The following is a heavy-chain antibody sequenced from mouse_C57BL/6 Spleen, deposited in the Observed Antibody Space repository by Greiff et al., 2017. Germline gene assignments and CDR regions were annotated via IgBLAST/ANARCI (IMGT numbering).Heavy chain of an antibody. J-gene: IGHJ3*01. CDR1: GYAFSSSW. V-gene: IGHV1-82*01. CDR2: IYPGDGDT. Sequence: VMLVESGPELVKPGASVKISCKASGYAFSSSWMNWVKQRPGKGLEWIGRIYPGDGDTNYNGKFKGKATLTADKSSSTAYMQLSSLTSEDSAVYFCARQANWDGGWFAYWGQGTLVTVSA. CDR3: ARQANWDGGWFAY. D-gene: IGHD4-1*01.